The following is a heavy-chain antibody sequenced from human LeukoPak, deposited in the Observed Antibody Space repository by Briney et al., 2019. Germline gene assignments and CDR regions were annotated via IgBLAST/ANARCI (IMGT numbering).Heavy chain of an antibody. CDR3: ARAVVPAATFGY. CDR2: ISSSSSYI. D-gene: IGHD2-2*01. Sequence: GGSLRLSCAASGFTFSSYSMNWVRQAPGKGLEWVSSISSSSSYIYYADSVKGRFTISRDNAKNSLYLQINSLRAEDTAVYYCARAVVPAATFGYWGQGTLVTVSS. CDR1: GFTFSSYS. J-gene: IGHJ4*02. V-gene: IGHV3-21*01.